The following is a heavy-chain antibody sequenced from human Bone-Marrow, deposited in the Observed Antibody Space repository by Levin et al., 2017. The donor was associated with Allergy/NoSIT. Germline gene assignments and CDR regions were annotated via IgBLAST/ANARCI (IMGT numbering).Heavy chain of an antibody. CDR1: GNTLTEFS. Sequence: ASVKVSCKVSGNTLTEFSMHWVRQAPGKGLEWMGGLDPVDGEKIYGQKFQGRVTMTEDTSKDTAYMELRSLRSEDTAVYYCATSDGSGSYFAFNIWGQGTMVTVSS. D-gene: IGHD3-10*01. J-gene: IGHJ3*02. CDR2: LDPVDGEK. CDR3: ATSDGSGSYFAFNI. V-gene: IGHV1-24*01.